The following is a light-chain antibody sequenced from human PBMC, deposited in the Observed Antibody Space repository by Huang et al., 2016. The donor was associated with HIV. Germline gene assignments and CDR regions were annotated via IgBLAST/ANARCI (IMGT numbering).Light chain of an antibody. J-gene: IGKJ2*01. V-gene: IGKV3-11*01. CDR1: QSVTNF. CDR3: QQRNDWPPYT. Sequence: EVVLTQSPATLSLSPGERATLSCRASQSVTNFLAWYQQKPGQPPRLLIYDASTRATGIPPRFSGSGSGTDFTLTISSLEPEDFAVYYCQQRNDWPPYTFGQGTRLEI. CDR2: DAS.